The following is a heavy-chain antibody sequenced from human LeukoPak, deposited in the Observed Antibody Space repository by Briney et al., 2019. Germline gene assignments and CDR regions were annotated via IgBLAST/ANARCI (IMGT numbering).Heavy chain of an antibody. CDR2: TYYRSGWYN. J-gene: IGHJ4*02. Sequence: QTLSLTCVISGDSVSSSRSAWNWIRQSPSRGLEWLGRTYYRSGWYNDYAVSVKSRITISPDTSKNQFSLQLNSLTPEDTAVYFYARVNSWTEEPDTGFDYWGQGTLVTVSS. D-gene: IGHD1-14*01. CDR3: ARVNSWTEEPDTGFDY. CDR1: GDSVSSSRSA. V-gene: IGHV6-1*01.